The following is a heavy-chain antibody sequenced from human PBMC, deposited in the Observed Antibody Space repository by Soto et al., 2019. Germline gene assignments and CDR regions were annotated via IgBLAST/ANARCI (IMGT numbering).Heavy chain of an antibody. CDR2: IRPDGNVA. D-gene: IGHD3-16*01. V-gene: IGHV3-7*03. J-gene: IGHJ4*02. Sequence: EAQLVQSGGGLVQPGGSLRLSCVGSGFTFTDFYMNWVRQAPGKGLEWVANIRPDGNVANYVESVKGRFTTSRYNAKNSLFLQMNSLRSDYTAVYYCAGWGGHDNKYWGQGILVTGSS. CDR1: GFTFTDFY. CDR3: AGWGGHDNKY.